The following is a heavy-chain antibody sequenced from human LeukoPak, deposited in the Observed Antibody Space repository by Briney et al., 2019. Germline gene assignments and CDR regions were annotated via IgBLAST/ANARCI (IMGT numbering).Heavy chain of an antibody. CDR2: INAYNGNR. CDR1: GYTFTSYG. CDR3: ARAYYYDRSGSNFDY. V-gene: IGHV1-18*01. Sequence: ASVKVSCKASGYTFTSYGISWVRQAPGRGLEWMGWINAYNGNRNYAQKFQGRVTMTTDTSTSTAYMELRSLRSDDTAVYYCARAYYYDRSGSNFDYWGQGTLVTVSS. D-gene: IGHD3-22*01. J-gene: IGHJ4*02.